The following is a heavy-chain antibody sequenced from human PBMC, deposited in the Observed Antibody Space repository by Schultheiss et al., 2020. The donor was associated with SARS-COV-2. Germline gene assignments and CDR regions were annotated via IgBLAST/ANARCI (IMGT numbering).Heavy chain of an antibody. CDR1: GGSISSYY. CDR2: IYYSGST. D-gene: IGHD2-21*02. V-gene: IGHV4-59*01. CDR3: ARMAVVTAIPNYFDY. Sequence: SETLSLTCTVSGGSISSYYWNWIRQPAGKGLEWIGSIYYSGSTNYNPSLKSRVTISVDTSKNQFSLKLSSVTAADTAVYYCARMAVVTAIPNYFDYWGQGTLVTVSS. J-gene: IGHJ4*02.